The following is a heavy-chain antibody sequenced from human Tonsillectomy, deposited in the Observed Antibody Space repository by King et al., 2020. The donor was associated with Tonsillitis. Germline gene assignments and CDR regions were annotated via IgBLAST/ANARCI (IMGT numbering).Heavy chain of an antibody. D-gene: IGHD3-3*01. CDR1: GGSFSGYY. CDR2: INHSGST. Sequence: VQLQQWGARLLKPSETLSLTCAVYGGSFSGYYWTWIRQPPGKGLEWIGEINHSGSTNYNPSLKSRVTMSVDTSKNQFSLTLRSVTAADTAVYYCARGGGTIFGVIVADSYYYYMDVWGKGTTVTVSS. CDR3: ARGGGTIFGVIVADSYYYYMDV. V-gene: IGHV4-34*01. J-gene: IGHJ6*03.